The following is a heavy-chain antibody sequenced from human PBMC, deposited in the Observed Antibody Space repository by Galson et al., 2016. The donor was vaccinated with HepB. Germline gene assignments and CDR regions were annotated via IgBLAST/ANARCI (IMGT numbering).Heavy chain of an antibody. V-gene: IGHV3-11*01. CDR2: ISTSGSV. D-gene: IGHD1-26*01. CDR1: GFTFSETY. J-gene: IGHJ4*02. Sequence: SLRLSCAASGFTFSETYMTWIRQAPGKGLEWISYISTSGSVKYAENVKGRFTISRDNAGNSLHLQMRSLTVEDTAIYYCAREKSGNFYTFDSWGQGTLVTVSS. CDR3: AREKSGNFYTFDS.